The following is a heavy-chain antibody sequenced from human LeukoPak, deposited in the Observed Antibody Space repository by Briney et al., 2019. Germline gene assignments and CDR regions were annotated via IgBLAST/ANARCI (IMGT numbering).Heavy chain of an antibody. CDR3: ARGHMITFGGVSPGFDY. Sequence: PSQTLSLTCTVSGGSISSGSYYWSWLRQPAGKGLEWIGRIYTSGSTNYNPSLKSRVTISVDTSKNQFSPKLSSVTAADTAVYYCARGHMITFGGVSPGFDYWGQGTLVTVSS. CDR2: IYTSGST. J-gene: IGHJ4*02. D-gene: IGHD3-16*01. CDR1: GGSISSGSYY. V-gene: IGHV4-61*02.